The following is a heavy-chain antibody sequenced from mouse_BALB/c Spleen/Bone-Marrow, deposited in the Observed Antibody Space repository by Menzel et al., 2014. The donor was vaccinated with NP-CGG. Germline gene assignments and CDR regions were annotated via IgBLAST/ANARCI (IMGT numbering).Heavy chain of an antibody. CDR2: IWSGGST. Sequence: VKLVESGPGLVQRSQSLFITCTVSGFSLTSYGVHWVRQSPGKGLEWLGVIWSGGSTDYNAAFISRLSISKDNSKSQVFFKMNSLQANDTAIYYCARKGLRRGDWFAYWSQGALVTVSA. V-gene: IGHV2-2*02. D-gene: IGHD2-2*01. CDR1: GFSLTSYG. CDR3: ARKGLRRGDWFAY. J-gene: IGHJ3*01.